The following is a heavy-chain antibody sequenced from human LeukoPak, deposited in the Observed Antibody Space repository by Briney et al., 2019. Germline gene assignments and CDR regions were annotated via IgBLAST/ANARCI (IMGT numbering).Heavy chain of an antibody. J-gene: IGHJ4*02. CDR3: AKSPDRRAQLFDY. Sequence: GGSLRLSCAASGFTFSTYNMNWVRQAPGKGLEWVSSISGSSSYIYYADSVKGRFSISRDNAKNSLYLQMNSLRAEDTAVYYCAKSPDRRAQLFDYWGQGTLVTVSS. CDR1: GFTFSTYN. CDR2: ISGSSSYI. V-gene: IGHV3-21*04. D-gene: IGHD2-2*01.